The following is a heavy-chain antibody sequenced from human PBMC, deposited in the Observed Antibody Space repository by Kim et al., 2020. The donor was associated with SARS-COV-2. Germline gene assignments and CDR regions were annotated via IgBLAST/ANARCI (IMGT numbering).Heavy chain of an antibody. V-gene: IGHV1-69*13. J-gene: IGHJ6*02. CDR1: GGTFSSYA. D-gene: IGHD6-13*01. CDR3: ARDNHTRGAAAGDYYYGMDV. Sequence: SVKVSCKASGGTFSSYAISWVRQAPGQGLEWMGGIIPIFGTANYAQKFQGRVTITADESTSTAYMELSSLRSEDTAVYYCARDNHTRGAAAGDYYYGMDVWGQGTTVTVSS. CDR2: IIPIFGTA.